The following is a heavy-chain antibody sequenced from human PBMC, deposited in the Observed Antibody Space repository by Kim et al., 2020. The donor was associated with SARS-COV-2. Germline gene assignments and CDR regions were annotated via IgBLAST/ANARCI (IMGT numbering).Heavy chain of an antibody. CDR3: GKDFVPGGFGV. CDR1: GFTFNTYA. J-gene: IGHJ6*02. D-gene: IGHD3-16*01. V-gene: IGHV3-9*01. Sequence: GGSLRLSCTASGFTFNTYAIHWVRQAPGKGLEWVGGFCLGSDRVGHADLVKGRITVLRDNAKNFVVLQMNSPRVYETALYYRGKDFVPGGFGVWGQGDT. CDR2: FCLGSDRV.